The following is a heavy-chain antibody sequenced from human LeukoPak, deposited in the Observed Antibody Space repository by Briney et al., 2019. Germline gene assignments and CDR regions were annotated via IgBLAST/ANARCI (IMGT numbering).Heavy chain of an antibody. CDR1: GFTFSSYE. Sequence: GGSLRLSCAASGFTFSSYEMSWVRQAPGKGLEWVSAISGSGGSTYYADSVKGRFSISRDNSKNTLYVQMNSLRAEDTAVYYCAKYDMVRGVNVDYWGQGTLVTVSP. CDR3: AKYDMVRGVNVDY. V-gene: IGHV3-23*01. D-gene: IGHD3-10*01. CDR2: ISGSGGST. J-gene: IGHJ4*02.